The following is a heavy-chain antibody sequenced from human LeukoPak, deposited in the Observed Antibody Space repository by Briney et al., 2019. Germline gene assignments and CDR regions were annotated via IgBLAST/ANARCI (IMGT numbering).Heavy chain of an antibody. CDR2: INHSGST. V-gene: IGHV4-34*01. Sequence: SETLSLTCAVYGGSFSGYYWSWIRQPPVKGLEWIGEINHSGSTNYSPSLKSRVTISVDTSKNQFSLKVSSVTAADTAVYYCARAFADTFDIWGQGTMVTVSS. CDR3: ARAFADTFDI. J-gene: IGHJ3*02. CDR1: GGSFSGYY.